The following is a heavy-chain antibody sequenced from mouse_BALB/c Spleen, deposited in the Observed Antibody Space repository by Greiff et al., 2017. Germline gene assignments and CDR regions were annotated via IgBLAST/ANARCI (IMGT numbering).Heavy chain of an antibody. Sequence: VQLVESGPGLVAPSQSLSITCTVSGFSLTSYGVHWVRQPPGKGLEWLGVIWAGGSTNYNSALMSRLSISKDNSKSQVFLKMNSLQTDDTAMYYFARGGDYYGSSHYYAMDYWGQGTSVTVSS. CDR2: IWAGGST. V-gene: IGHV2-9*02. CDR1: GFSLTSYG. CDR3: ARGGDYYGSSHYYAMDY. J-gene: IGHJ4*01. D-gene: IGHD1-1*01.